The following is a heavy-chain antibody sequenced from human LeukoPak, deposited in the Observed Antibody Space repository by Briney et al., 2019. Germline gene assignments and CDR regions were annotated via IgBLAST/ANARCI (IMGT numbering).Heavy chain of an antibody. CDR3: ARLLDYDTSGDPDTFDI. CDR1: GGSISSDY. V-gene: IGHV4-59*08. CDR2: ISYTRGT. J-gene: IGHJ3*02. Sequence: SETLSLTCTVSGGSISSDYWSRIRQSPGKGLEWIGFISYTRGTRYNPSLQSRVTISLDTSRNHFSLKLSSLSAADTAVYYCARLLDYDTSGDPDTFDIWGQGTVVTVSS. D-gene: IGHD3-22*01.